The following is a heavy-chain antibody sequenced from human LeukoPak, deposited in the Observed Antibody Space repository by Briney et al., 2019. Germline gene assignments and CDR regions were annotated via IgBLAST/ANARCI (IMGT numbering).Heavy chain of an antibody. V-gene: IGHV3-23*01. CDR3: ARDNYYGSGSRRPPGYYYYGMDV. D-gene: IGHD3-10*01. CDR2: IGGSGGST. Sequence: GGSLRLSCAASGFTFSSYAMNWVRQAPGKGLEWVSGIGGSGGSTYYADSVKGRFTISRDNSKNTLYLQMNSLRAEDTAVYYCARDNYYGSGSRRPPGYYYYGMDVWGQGTTVTVSS. J-gene: IGHJ6*02. CDR1: GFTFSSYA.